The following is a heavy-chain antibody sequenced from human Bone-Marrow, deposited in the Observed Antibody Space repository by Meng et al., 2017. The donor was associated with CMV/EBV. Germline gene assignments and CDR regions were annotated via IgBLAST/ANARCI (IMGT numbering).Heavy chain of an antibody. CDR1: GGSFSGYY. Sequence: YGGSFSGYYWSWIRQPPGKGLEWIGEINHSGSTNYNPSLKSRVTISVHTSNNDFSLKLTSLTAADTAVYYCARGRSSMIRGKYYFDSWGPGTLVTVSS. V-gene: IGHV4-34*01. CDR3: ARGRSSMIRGKYYFDS. D-gene: IGHD3-10*01. CDR2: INHSGST. J-gene: IGHJ4*02.